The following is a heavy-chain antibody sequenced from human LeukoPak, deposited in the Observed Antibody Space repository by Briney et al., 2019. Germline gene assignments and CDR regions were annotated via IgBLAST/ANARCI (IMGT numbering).Heavy chain of an antibody. J-gene: IGHJ4*02. CDR3: ARVRDYGDYDYYFDY. CDR1: GYTFTGYY. Sequence: ASVKVSCKASGYTFTGYYMHWVRQAPGQGLEWMGWNSAYNGNTNYAQKLQGRVTMTTDTSTSTAYMELRSLRSDDTAVYYCARVRDYGDYDYYFDYWGQGTLVTVSS. V-gene: IGHV1-18*04. CDR2: NSAYNGNT. D-gene: IGHD4-17*01.